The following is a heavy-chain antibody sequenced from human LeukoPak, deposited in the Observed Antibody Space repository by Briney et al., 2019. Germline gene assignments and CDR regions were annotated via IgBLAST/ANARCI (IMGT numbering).Heavy chain of an antibody. CDR3: ARDHGDYKKLVGGWFDP. CDR1: GGTFSSYA. V-gene: IGHV1-69*06. CDR2: IIPIFGTA. J-gene: IGHJ5*02. Sequence: SVKVSCKASGGTFSSYAISWVRQAPGQGLECMGRIIPIFGTANYAQKFQGRVTITADKSTSTAYMELSSLRSEDTAVYYCARDHGDYKKLVGGWFDPWGQGTLVTVSS. D-gene: IGHD4-17*01.